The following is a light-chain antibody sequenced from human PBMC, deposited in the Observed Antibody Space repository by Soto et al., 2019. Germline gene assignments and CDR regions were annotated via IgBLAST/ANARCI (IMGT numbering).Light chain of an antibody. J-gene: IGLJ1*01. CDR3: QSYDSSLSGYV. CDR2: ANS. Sequence: QSVLTQPPSVSGAPGQRVTISCTGSSSNIGAGYDVHWYQQLPGTAPKLLIYANSIRPSGVPDRFSGSESGTSASLHITGLQGEEEADYYCQSYDSSLSGYVFGTGTKVTVL. CDR1: SSNIGAGYD. V-gene: IGLV1-40*01.